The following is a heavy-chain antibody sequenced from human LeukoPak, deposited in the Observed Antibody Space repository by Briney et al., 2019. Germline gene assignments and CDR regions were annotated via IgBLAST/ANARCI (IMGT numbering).Heavy chain of an antibody. CDR1: GGSFSGYY. J-gene: IGHJ3*02. D-gene: IGHD3-10*01. CDR2: INHSGST. Sequence: PSETLSLTCAVHGGSFSGYYWSWIRQPPGKGLEWIGEINHSGSTNYNPSLKSRVTISVDTSKNQFSLKLSSVTAADTAVYYCARGQRGAFDIWGQGTMVTVSS. CDR3: ARGQRGAFDI. V-gene: IGHV4-34*01.